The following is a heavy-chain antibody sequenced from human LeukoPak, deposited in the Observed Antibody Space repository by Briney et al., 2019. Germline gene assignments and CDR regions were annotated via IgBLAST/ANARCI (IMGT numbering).Heavy chain of an antibody. CDR1: GFTFSSYS. CDR2: ITSSSGTI. CDR3: ARGYYYAYHY. V-gene: IGHV3-48*01. J-gene: IGHJ4*02. Sequence: GGSLRLACAASGFTFSSYSMNWVRQAAGKGREWVSHITSSSGTIYYADSVKGRCTISRDNAKNSLYLQINGLRAEDTAVYYCARGYYYAYHYWGQGTLVTVSP. D-gene: IGHD5-18*01.